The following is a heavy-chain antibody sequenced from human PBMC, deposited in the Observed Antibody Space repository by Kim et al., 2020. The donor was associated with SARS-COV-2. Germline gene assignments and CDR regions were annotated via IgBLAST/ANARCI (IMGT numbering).Heavy chain of an antibody. J-gene: IGHJ5*02. Sequence: SETLSLTCAVSGGSISSSDLWSWVRQPPGQGLEWIGEIHHRGTTSYNPSLKSRVTMSVDKSKNQFSVNLSSVTAADTAVYYCARCPVDNRSFRFDPWGQGTLVTVSS. CDR1: GGSISSSDL. CDR2: IHHRGTT. V-gene: IGHV4-4*02. D-gene: IGHD1-20*01. CDR3: ARCPVDNRSFRFDP.